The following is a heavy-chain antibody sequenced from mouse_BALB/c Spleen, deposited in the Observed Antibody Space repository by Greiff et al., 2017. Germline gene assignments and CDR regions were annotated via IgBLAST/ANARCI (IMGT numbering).Heavy chain of an antibody. CDR3: NMVTTSLAY. CDR2: IDPENGDT. CDR1: GFNIKDYY. V-gene: IGHV14-4*02. J-gene: IGHJ3*01. Sequence: VQLQQSGAELVRSGASVKLSCTASGFNIKDYYMHWVKQRPEQGLEWIGWIDPENGDTEYAPKFQGKATMTADTSSNTAYLQLSSLTSEDTAVYYCNMVTTSLAYWGQGTLVTVSA. D-gene: IGHD2-1*01.